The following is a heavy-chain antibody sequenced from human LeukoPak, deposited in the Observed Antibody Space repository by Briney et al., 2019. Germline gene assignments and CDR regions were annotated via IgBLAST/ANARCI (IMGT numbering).Heavy chain of an antibody. J-gene: IGHJ3*02. CDR3: AREALGYCSSTSCQGNAFDI. V-gene: IGHV1-69*04. CDR2: IIPILGIA. D-gene: IGHD2-2*01. Sequence: SVKVSCKASGGTFSSYAISWVRQAPGQGLEWMGRIIPILGIANYAQKFQGRVTITADKSTSTAYMELSSLRSEDTAVYYCAREALGYCSSTSCQGNAFDIWGQGTMVTISS. CDR1: GGTFSSYA.